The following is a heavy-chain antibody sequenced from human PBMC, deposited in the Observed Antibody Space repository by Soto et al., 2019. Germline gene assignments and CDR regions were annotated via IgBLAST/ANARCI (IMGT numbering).Heavy chain of an antibody. CDR1: GFTFIDCA. J-gene: IGHJ4*02. V-gene: IGHV3-23*01. Sequence: GGSLRLSCAASGFTFIDCAMSWVRQAPGKGLEWVSLITSSGASTYYADSVKGRFTISREKSKNTLYLQMNSLRAEDTAVYYCGKFYWPVAGPHAYSAQRSLVTVAA. CDR2: ITSSGAST. D-gene: IGHD6-19*01. CDR3: GKFYWPVAGPHAY.